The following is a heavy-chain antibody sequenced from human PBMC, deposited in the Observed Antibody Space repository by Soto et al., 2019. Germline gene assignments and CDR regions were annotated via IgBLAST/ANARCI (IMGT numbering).Heavy chain of an antibody. CDR2: IYYSGST. V-gene: IGHV4-59*01. J-gene: IGHJ1*01. Sequence: SETLSLTCTVSGGSISSYYWSWIRQPPGKGLEWIGYIYYSGSTNYNPSLKSRVTISVDTSKNQFSLKLSSVTAADTAVYYCARSGGKDGATQYFQHWGQGTLVTVSS. D-gene: IGHD3-10*01. CDR1: GGSISSYY. CDR3: ARSGGKDGATQYFQH.